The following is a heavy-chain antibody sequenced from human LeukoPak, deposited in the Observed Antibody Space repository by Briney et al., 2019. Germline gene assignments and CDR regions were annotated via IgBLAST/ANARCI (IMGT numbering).Heavy chain of an antibody. CDR2: IYYSGST. D-gene: IGHD1-26*01. CDR1: GGSISSGGYS. CDR3: ARHAGGSYYSNWYFDL. V-gene: IGHV4-61*08. J-gene: IGHJ2*01. Sequence: PSETLSLTCAVSGGSISSGGYSWSWIRQPPGKGLEWIGHIYYSGSTNYNPSLRSRVTISVDTSKNQLSLKLSSMTAADTAVYYCARHAGGSYYSNWYFDLWGRGTLVSVSS.